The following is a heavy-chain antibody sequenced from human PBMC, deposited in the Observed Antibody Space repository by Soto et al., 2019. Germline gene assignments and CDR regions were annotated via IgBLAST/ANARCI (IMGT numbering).Heavy chain of an antibody. J-gene: IGHJ4*02. CDR2: IWYDGSNK. CDR3: ASGYCTRTNCFAPGY. V-gene: IGHV3-33*01. D-gene: IGHD2-2*03. CDR1: GFTFSSYG. Sequence: PGGSLRLSCAASGFTFSSYGMHWVRQAPGKGLEWVSLIWYDGSNKYYADSVKGRFTISRDNSKNTVYLQMDSLSAEDTAVSYCASGYCTRTNCFAPGYWGQGTLVTVSS.